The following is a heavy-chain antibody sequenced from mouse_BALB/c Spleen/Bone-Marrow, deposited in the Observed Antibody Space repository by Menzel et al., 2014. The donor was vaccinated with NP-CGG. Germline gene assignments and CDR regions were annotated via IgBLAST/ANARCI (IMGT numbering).Heavy chain of an antibody. J-gene: IGHJ3*01. CDR1: GYSITRDYA. Sequence: VQLQQSGPGLVKPSQSLSLTCIVTGYSITRDYAWNWIRQFPGNKLEWMGYISYSGSTTYSPSLESRISITRDTSKNQFFLQLNSVTIEDTATYYCARSSSYDYDVGFAYWGQGTLVTVSA. V-gene: IGHV3-2*02. D-gene: IGHD2-4*01. CDR3: ARSSSYDYDVGFAY. CDR2: ISYSGST.